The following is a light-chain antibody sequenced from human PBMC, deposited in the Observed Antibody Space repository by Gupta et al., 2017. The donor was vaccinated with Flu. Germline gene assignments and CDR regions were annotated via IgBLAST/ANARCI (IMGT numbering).Light chain of an antibody. V-gene: IGKV1-5*03. CDR3: QQYKSYPLA. Sequence: DIQMTQSPSTLSASVGDRVTITCRASQSFTTWLAWYQQKPGKAPKLLIYKASNLESGVPPRFSGSGSGTEFTLTISSLQPDDFATYYCQQYKSYPLAFGGGTKVEIK. J-gene: IGKJ4*01. CDR2: KAS. CDR1: QSFTTW.